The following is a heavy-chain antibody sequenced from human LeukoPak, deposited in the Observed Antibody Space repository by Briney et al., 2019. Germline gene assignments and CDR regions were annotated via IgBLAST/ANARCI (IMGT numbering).Heavy chain of an antibody. CDR3: ARHPGSHCSTATCYTGGVFDY. CDR1: GGSISSYY. CDR2: IYYTGST. Sequence: PSETLSLTCTVSGGSISSYYWSWIRQPPGKGLEWIGSIYYTGSTFYNPSLKSRVTISADTSKNQLSLKLSSVTAADTAVYYCARHPGSHCSTATCYTGGVFDYWGQGTLVTVSS. V-gene: IGHV4-59*04. D-gene: IGHD2-2*01. J-gene: IGHJ4*02.